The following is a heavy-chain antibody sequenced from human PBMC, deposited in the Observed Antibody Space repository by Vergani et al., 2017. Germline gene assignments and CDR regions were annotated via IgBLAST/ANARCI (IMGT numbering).Heavy chain of an antibody. D-gene: IGHD6-6*01. Sequence: QVQLVQSGAEVKKPGSSVKVSCKASGGTFSSYAISWVRQAPGQGLGWVGGIISIFGTANYAQKFQGRVTITADDSTSTAYLELSRRRSEDTAVYYCAGRSSSSLGYYYMDGWRKASTVTVYS. J-gene: IGHJ6*03. CDR3: AGRSSSSLGYYYMDG. CDR2: IISIFGTA. V-gene: IGHV1-69*01. CDR1: GGTFSSYA.